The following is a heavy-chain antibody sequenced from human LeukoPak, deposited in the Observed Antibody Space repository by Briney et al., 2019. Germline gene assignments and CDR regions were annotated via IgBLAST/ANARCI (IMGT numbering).Heavy chain of an antibody. D-gene: IGHD5-18*01. CDR1: GGSISSYY. Sequence: PSETLSLTCTVSGGSISSYYWSWIRQPPGKGLEWIGYIYYSGSTNYNPSLKSRVTISVDTSKNQFSLKLSSVTAADTAVYYCARLTRGYSYGHHFDYWGQGTLVTVSS. CDR2: IYYSGST. CDR3: ARLTRGYSYGHHFDY. V-gene: IGHV4-59*08. J-gene: IGHJ4*02.